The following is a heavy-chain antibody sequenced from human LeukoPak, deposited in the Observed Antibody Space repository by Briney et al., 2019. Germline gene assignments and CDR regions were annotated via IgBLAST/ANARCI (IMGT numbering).Heavy chain of an antibody. Sequence: GGSLRLSCAASGFTFSDYYMSWIRQAPGKGLEWVSYISSSGSTIYYADSVKGRFTISRDNAKNSLYLQMNSLRAEDTAVYYCARAERWELLHGDAFDIWGQGTVVTVSS. CDR1: GFTFSDYY. CDR3: ARAERWELLHGDAFDI. V-gene: IGHV3-11*04. J-gene: IGHJ3*02. D-gene: IGHD1-26*01. CDR2: ISSSGSTI.